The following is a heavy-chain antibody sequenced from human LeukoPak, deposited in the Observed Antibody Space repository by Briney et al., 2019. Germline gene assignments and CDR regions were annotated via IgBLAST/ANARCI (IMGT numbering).Heavy chain of an antibody. CDR3: ASGPRDSYVYSYCFDY. CDR2: INHRGST. D-gene: IGHD2-15*01. V-gene: IGHV4-34*01. J-gene: IGHJ4*02. Sequence: SETVSLKCAVYRRSFNGYYWIWIRQPPGKALEGIGDINHRGSTHYNPSLKRRVTISVDTTKNQLSLKVSYVTAADTAVYFCASGPRDSYVYSYCFDYWGQGTLVTVSS. CDR1: RRSFNGYY.